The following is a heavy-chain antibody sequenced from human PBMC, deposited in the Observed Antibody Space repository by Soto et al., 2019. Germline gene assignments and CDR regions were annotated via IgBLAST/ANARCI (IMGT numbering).Heavy chain of an antibody. CDR2: ISAYNGNT. D-gene: IGHD3-22*01. Sequence: ASVKVSCKASGYTFTCYGICWVRHAPGQGLEWMGWISAYNGNTNYAQKLQGRVTMTTDTSTSTAYMELRSLRSDDTAVYYCARAHMNRGYFHGMDVSGQGTTVTVSS. CDR1: GYTFTCYG. J-gene: IGHJ6*02. V-gene: IGHV1-18*01. CDR3: ARAHMNRGYFHGMDV.